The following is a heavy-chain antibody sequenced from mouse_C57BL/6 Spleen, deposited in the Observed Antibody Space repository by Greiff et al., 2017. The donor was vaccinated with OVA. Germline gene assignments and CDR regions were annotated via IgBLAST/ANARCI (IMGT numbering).Heavy chain of an antibody. Sequence: QVHVKQPGAELVKPGASVKLSCKASGYTFTSYWMHWVKQRPGQGLEWIGMIHPNSGSTNYNEKFKSKATLTVDKSSSTAYMQLSSLTSEDSAVYYCARGGYGSSFAYWGQGTLVTVSA. V-gene: IGHV1-64*01. CDR3: ARGGYGSSFAY. CDR2: IHPNSGST. D-gene: IGHD1-1*01. J-gene: IGHJ3*01. CDR1: GYTFTSYW.